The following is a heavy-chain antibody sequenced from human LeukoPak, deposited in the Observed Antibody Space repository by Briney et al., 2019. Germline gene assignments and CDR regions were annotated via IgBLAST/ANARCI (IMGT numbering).Heavy chain of an antibody. J-gene: IGHJ5*02. CDR3: ARGGFIRGDSSSWFDP. Sequence: SQTLSLTCAIAGDSVPSKSAGWSWIRQSPSRGLEWLARTYYRSKWYSDVAPSVKGRMTISPDTSKNQFSLQLNSVTPEDTAVYFCARGGFIRGDSSSWFDPWGQGTLVTVSS. CDR1: GDSVPSKSAG. CDR2: TYYRSKWYS. D-gene: IGHD3-10*01. V-gene: IGHV6-1*01.